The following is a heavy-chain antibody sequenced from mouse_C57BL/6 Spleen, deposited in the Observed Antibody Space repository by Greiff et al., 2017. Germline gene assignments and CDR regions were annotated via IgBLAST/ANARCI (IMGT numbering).Heavy chain of an antibody. V-gene: IGHV1-39*01. CDR3: ARYYGNYEVYFDV. Sequence: VQLKESGPELVKPGASVKISCKASGYSFTDYNMNWVKQSNGKSLEWIGVINPNYGTTSYNQKLKGKATLTVDQSSSTAYMQLNSLTSEDSAFYYCARYYGNYEVYFDVWGTGTTVTVYS. CDR1: GYSFTDYN. J-gene: IGHJ1*03. D-gene: IGHD2-1*01. CDR2: INPNYGTT.